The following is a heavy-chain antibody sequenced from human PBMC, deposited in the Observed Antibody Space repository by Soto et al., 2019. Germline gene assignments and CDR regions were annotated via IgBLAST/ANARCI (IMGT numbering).Heavy chain of an antibody. Sequence: ASVKVSCKAPGYTFTSYSMHWVRQAPGQRLEWMGWINAGNGNTKYSQKFQGRVTITRDTSASTAYMELSSLRSEDTAVYYCARLTMVRGVQHDYYFDYWGQGTLVTVSS. D-gene: IGHD3-10*01. CDR1: GYTFTSYS. V-gene: IGHV1-3*01. J-gene: IGHJ4*02. CDR3: ARLTMVRGVQHDYYFDY. CDR2: INAGNGNT.